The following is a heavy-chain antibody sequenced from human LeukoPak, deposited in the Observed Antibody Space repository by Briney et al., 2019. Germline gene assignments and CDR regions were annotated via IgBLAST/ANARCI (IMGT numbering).Heavy chain of an antibody. CDR2: IWYDGSNK. Sequence: GGSLRLSCAASGFTFSSYGMHWVRQAPGKGLEWVAAIWYDGSNKYYADSVKGRFTISRDNSKNTLYLQMNSLRAEDTAVYYCARYNSLGRGFTVVDYWGQGTLVTVSS. CDR3: ARYNSLGRGFTVVDY. J-gene: IGHJ4*02. V-gene: IGHV3-33*01. D-gene: IGHD3-10*01. CDR1: GFTFSSYG.